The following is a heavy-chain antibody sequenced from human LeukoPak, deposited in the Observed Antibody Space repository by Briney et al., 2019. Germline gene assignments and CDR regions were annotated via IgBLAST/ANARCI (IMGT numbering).Heavy chain of an antibody. CDR3: ARDAYTTTSNWLDP. CDR2: ITGDGSDI. J-gene: IGHJ5*02. CDR1: GFTLNKYW. V-gene: IGHV3-74*01. Sequence: PGRSLRLSCEASGFTLNKYWMHWVRQAPAKGIGWGSRITGDGSDIAYADSVKGRFTVSRDDAKNTLFLQMTSLRVEDTAIYYCARDAYTTTSNWLDPWGQGTLVTVSS. D-gene: IGHD4-17*01.